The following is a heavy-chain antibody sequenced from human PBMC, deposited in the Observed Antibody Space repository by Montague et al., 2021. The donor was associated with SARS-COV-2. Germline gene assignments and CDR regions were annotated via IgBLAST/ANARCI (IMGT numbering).Heavy chain of an antibody. V-gene: IGHV4-34*01. CDR2: INQSGRT. Sequence: SETLSLTCALYGGSFSGYYWSWIRQPPEKGLEWIGEINQSGRTNNNPSLKSRVIISVDTSKNQSSLKLSSVTAADTAVYYCARRGSSVWGVTVSAELDYWGQGILVIVSS. CDR1: GGSFSGYY. CDR3: ARRGSSVWGVTVSAELDY. J-gene: IGHJ4*02. D-gene: IGHD3-10*01.